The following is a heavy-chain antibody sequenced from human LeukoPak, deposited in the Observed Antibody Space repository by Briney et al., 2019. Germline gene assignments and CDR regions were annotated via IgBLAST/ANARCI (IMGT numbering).Heavy chain of an antibody. CDR2: IYINGNT. Sequence: SQTLSLTCTVSGGSISSGSYYWRWIRQPAGKGLEWIGRIYINGNTNYNPSLKSRVTISADASDNQFSLKLSSVTAADTAVYYCARAGGFQLGNWFDPWGQGTLVTVSS. J-gene: IGHJ5*02. CDR3: ARAGGFQLGNWFDP. V-gene: IGHV4-61*02. D-gene: IGHD7-27*01. CDR1: GGSISSGSYY.